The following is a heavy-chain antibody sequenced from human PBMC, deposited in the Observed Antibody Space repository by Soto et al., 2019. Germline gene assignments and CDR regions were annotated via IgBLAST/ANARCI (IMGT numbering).Heavy chain of an antibody. V-gene: IGHV1-46*01. J-gene: IGHJ3*02. CDR3: ARDDRKAITIFGVPILADAFDI. Sequence: GASVKVSCKASGYTFTSYYMHWVRQAPGQGLEWMGIINPSGGSTSYAQKLQGRVTMTRDTSTSTVYMELSSLRSEDTAVYYCARDDRKAITIFGVPILADAFDIWGQGTMVTVSS. CDR1: GYTFTSYY. D-gene: IGHD3-3*01. CDR2: INPSGGST.